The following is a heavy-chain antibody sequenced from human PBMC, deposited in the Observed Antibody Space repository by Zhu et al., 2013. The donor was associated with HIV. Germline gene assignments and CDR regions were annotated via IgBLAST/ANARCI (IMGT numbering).Heavy chain of an antibody. V-gene: IGHV1-69*01. Sequence: QVQLVQSGAEVKKPGSSVKVSCKASGGTFSNYDMNWVRQAPGQGLEWMGGIIPIFGKAHYAQKFQGRVTIIADESTNTAYLDLSSLRSEDTAVYYCARALMRTTIFGVTNQPDHNYGMDVWGQGTTVIVSS. J-gene: IGHJ6*02. CDR2: IIPIFGKA. D-gene: IGHD3-3*01. CDR1: GGTFSNYD. CDR3: ARALMRTTIFGVTNQPDHNYGMDV.